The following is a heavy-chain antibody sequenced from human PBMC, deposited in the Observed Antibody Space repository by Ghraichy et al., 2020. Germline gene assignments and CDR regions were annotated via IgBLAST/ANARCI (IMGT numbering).Heavy chain of an antibody. D-gene: IGHD3-3*01. CDR2: IYYSGST. CDR3: ARAKSRYFGVVNIGGSELDY. V-gene: IGHV4-61*01. Sequence: SETLSLTCTVSGGSVSSGSYYWSWIRQPPGKGLEWIGYIYYSGSTNYNPSLKSRVTISVDTSKNQFSLKLSSVTAADTAVYYCARAKSRYFGVVNIGGSELDYWGQGTLVTVSS. J-gene: IGHJ4*02. CDR1: GGSVSSGSYY.